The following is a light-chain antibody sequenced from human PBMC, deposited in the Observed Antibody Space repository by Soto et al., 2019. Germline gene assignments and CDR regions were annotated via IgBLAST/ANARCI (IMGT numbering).Light chain of an antibody. Sequence: DIQMTQSPSSLSASVGDRVVITCQASQDINNYLNWYQQKLGKAPKLLIYDASNLEPGVPSRFSGSGSGTHFTFTISSLQTEDYATYYCQQFDLFPLTFGGGTKVEIK. CDR3: QQFDLFPLT. J-gene: IGKJ4*01. V-gene: IGKV1-33*01. CDR2: DAS. CDR1: QDINNY.